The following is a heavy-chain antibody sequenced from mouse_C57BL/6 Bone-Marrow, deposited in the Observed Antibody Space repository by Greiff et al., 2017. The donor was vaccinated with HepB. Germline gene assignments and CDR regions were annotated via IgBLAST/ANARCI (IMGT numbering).Heavy chain of an antibody. CDR2: IDPEDGET. CDR3: ARGAITGTYYFDY. Sequence: VQLQQSGAELVKPGASVKLSCTASGFNIKDYYMHWVKQRTEQGLEWIGRIDPEDGETKYAPNFQGKATITADTASNTAYLQLSSLTSEDTAVYYCARGAITGTYYFDYWGQGTTLTVSS. CDR1: GFNIKDYY. D-gene: IGHD4-1*01. V-gene: IGHV14-2*01. J-gene: IGHJ2*01.